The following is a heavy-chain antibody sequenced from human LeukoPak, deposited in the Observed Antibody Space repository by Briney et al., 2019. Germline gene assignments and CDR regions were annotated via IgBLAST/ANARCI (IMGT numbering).Heavy chain of an antibody. CDR3: ARDGGYYYDSSGYALDY. J-gene: IGHJ4*02. Sequence: ASVKVSCKASGYTFTSYGISWVRQGPGQGLEWMGWISAYNGKTNYAQKLQGRVTMTTDTSTSTAYMELRSLRSDDTAVYYCARDGGYYYDSSGYALDYWGQGTLVTVSS. D-gene: IGHD3-22*01. CDR1: GYTFTSYG. CDR2: ISAYNGKT. V-gene: IGHV1-18*01.